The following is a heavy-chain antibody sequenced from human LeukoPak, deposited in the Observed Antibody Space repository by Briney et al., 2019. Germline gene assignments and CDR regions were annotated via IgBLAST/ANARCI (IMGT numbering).Heavy chain of an antibody. V-gene: IGHV4-39*07. Sequence: SETLSLTCTVSGGSISSGGYYWSWIRQHPGKGLEWIGEINHSGSTNYNPSLKSRVTISVDTSKNQFSLKLSSVTAADTAVYYCAREVGVYYYGSGSYVGWFDPWGQGTLVTVSS. CDR1: GGSISSGGYY. CDR3: AREVGVYYYGSGSYVGWFDP. CDR2: INHSGST. D-gene: IGHD3-10*01. J-gene: IGHJ5*02.